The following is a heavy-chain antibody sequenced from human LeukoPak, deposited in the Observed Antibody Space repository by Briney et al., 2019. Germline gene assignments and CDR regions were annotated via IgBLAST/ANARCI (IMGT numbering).Heavy chain of an antibody. CDR3: AREAAHYGDLKKYYFDY. CDR2: IDPSDSYT. J-gene: IGHJ4*02. Sequence: GESLKISCKGSGYSFTGYWISWVRQMPGKGLEWMGRIDPSDSYTNYSPSFQGHVTISADKSISTAYLQWSSLKASDPPMYDCAREAAHYGDLKKYYFDYWGQGTLVTVSS. D-gene: IGHD4-17*01. CDR1: GYSFTGYW. V-gene: IGHV5-10-1*01.